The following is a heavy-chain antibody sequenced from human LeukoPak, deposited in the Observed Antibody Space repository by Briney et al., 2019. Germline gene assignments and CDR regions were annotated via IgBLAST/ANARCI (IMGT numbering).Heavy chain of an antibody. CDR1: GGSISSSSYY. V-gene: IGHV4-39*07. Sequence: SETLSLTCTVSGGSISSSSYYWGWIRQPPGKGLEWIGSIYHSGSTYYNPSLKSRVTISVDTSKNQFSLKLSSVTAADTAVYYCARVVAAAGNSPENWFDPWGQGTLVTVSS. J-gene: IGHJ5*02. CDR3: ARVVAAAGNSPENWFDP. D-gene: IGHD6-13*01. CDR2: IYHSGST.